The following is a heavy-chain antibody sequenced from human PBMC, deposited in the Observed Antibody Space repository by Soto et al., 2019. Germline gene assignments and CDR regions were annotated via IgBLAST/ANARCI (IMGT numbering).Heavy chain of an antibody. CDR3: ARKCPEDIVVVPAPRDRFAP. CDR1: GGSFSGYY. V-gene: IGHV4-34*01. J-gene: IGHJ5*02. D-gene: IGHD2-2*01. CDR2: INHSGST. Sequence: TLSLTCAVYGGSFSGYYWSWIRQPPGKGLEWIGEINHSGSTNYNPSLKSRVTISVDTSKNQFSLKLSSVTAADTAVYYCARKCPEDIVVVPAPRDRFAPWGQGTLVTVSS.